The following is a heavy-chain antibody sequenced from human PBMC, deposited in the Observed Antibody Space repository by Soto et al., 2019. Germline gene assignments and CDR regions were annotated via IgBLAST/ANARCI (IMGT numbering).Heavy chain of an antibody. CDR1: GFTLSNYG. J-gene: IGHJ5*02. CDR2: IWYEGTTK. Sequence: GGSLRLSCVASGFTLSNYGMHWVRQAPGKGLEWIALIWYEGTTKYSTDSMKGRFSISRDQSKSTLYLQVNSLRAEDTATYYCARDVGSSGSSRWFDTWRQGTLVTVSS. V-gene: IGHV3-33*01. D-gene: IGHD3-10*01. CDR3: ARDVGSSGSSRWFDT.